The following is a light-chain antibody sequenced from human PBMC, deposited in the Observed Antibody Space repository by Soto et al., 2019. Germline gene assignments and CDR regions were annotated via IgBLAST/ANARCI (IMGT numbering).Light chain of an antibody. CDR1: SSDVGGYNY. CDR3: CSYAGTYTGV. J-gene: IGLJ3*02. CDR2: AVS. Sequence: QSALTQPRSVSGSPGQSVTISCAGTSSDVGGYNYVSWYQQHPGRAPKLMISAVSERPSGVPDRFSGSRSGNTASLTISGLQAEDEADYYCCSYAGTYTGVFGGGTQLTVL. V-gene: IGLV2-11*01.